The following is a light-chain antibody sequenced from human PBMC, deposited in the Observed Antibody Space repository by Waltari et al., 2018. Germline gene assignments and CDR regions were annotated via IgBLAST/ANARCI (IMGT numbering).Light chain of an antibody. Sequence: QSVLTQPPSATGSPGQSVTIPCPGTNRYVGPYNFFSWYQQHPGKVPKLLIYEVTKRPSGVPDRFSGSKSGNTASLTVSGPQADDEADYYCSSYAHNNHFVFGTGTKVTVL. J-gene: IGLJ1*01. CDR2: EVT. V-gene: IGLV2-8*01. CDR1: NRYVGPYNF. CDR3: SSYAHNNHFV.